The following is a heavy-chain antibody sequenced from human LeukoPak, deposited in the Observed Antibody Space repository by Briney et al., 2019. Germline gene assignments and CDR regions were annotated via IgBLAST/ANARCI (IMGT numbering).Heavy chain of an antibody. CDR1: GGSISSYY. CDR2: IYYSGST. V-gene: IGHV4-59*08. CDR3: ARHSPLELGELFFSFDY. Sequence: PSETLSLTCTVSGGSISSYYWSWIRQPPGKGLEWIGYIYYSGSTNYNPSLKSRVTISVDTSKNQFSLKLSSVTAADTAVYYCARHSPLELGELFFSFDYWGQGTLVTVSS. J-gene: IGHJ4*02. D-gene: IGHD3-10*01.